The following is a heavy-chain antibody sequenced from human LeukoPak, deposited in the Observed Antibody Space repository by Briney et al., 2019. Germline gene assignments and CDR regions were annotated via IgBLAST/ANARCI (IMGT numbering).Heavy chain of an antibody. CDR3: ARDRKRYYYDSSGYPFVSWFDP. J-gene: IGHJ5*02. V-gene: IGHV4-59*01. CDR1: GGSISSYY. CDR2: IYYSGST. Sequence: SETLSLTCTVSGGSISSYYWSWIRQPPGKGLEWIGYIYYSGSTNHNPSLKSRVTISVDTSKNQFSLKLSSVTAADTAVYYCARDRKRYYYDSSGYPFVSWFDPWGQGTLVTVSS. D-gene: IGHD3-22*01.